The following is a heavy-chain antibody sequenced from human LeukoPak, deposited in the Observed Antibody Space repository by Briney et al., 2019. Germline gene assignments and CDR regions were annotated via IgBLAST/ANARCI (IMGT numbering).Heavy chain of an antibody. Sequence: SETLSLTCIMSGGSINNYYWSWIRQPAGKGPEWIGRFYASGTTYYNPALNSRAAVSMDMSKNHFSLKLTSVTAADTAVYYCVRSALSGFDIWGQGTMVTVSS. D-gene: IGHD3-9*01. J-gene: IGHJ3*02. CDR1: GGSINNYY. CDR2: FYASGTT. CDR3: VRSALSGFDI. V-gene: IGHV4-4*07.